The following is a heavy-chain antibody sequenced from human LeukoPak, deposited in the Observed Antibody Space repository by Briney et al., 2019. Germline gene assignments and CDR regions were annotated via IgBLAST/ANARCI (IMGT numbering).Heavy chain of an antibody. V-gene: IGHV4-34*01. CDR3: ARHRYGSGSYIH. CDR2: INHSGST. D-gene: IGHD3-10*01. Sequence: PSETLSLTCAVYGGSFSGYYWSWIRQPPGKGLEWIGEINHSGSTNYNPSLKSRVTISVDTSKNQFSLKLSSVTAADTAVYYCARHRYGSGSYIHWGQGTLVTVSS. J-gene: IGHJ4*02. CDR1: GGSFSGYY.